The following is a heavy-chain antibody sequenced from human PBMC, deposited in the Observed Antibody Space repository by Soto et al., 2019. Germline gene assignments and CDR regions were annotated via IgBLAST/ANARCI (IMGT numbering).Heavy chain of an antibody. V-gene: IGHV1-69*02. CDR2: VNPIVGMS. Sequence: QVHLVQSGAEVKKPGSSVKVSCTASGGTFNSYTLNWVRQAPGQRLEWVGRVNPIVGMSTSASELQGRETMTADKSTNTATMALTGLKSEDTAVYYCATSYGSGSTHFDSWGQGTLVTVSS. CDR1: GGTFNSYT. D-gene: IGHD3-10*01. CDR3: ATSYGSGSTHFDS. J-gene: IGHJ4*02.